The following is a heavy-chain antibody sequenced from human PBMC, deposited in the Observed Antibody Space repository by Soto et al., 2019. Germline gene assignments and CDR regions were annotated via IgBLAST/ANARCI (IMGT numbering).Heavy chain of an antibody. J-gene: IGHJ6*02. Sequence: QVQLVQSGAEVKKPGSSVKVSCKASANSFSTYALSWVRQAPGQGLEWMGGIIPIFDTTTYAQKFEGRVTITADASTNKAYIELSSLRSEYTAIYYGTRGREEAFGVSLINCCAMDVWGHGTAVPVSS. CDR1: ANSFSTYA. D-gene: IGHD3-3*01. V-gene: IGHV1-69*01. CDR3: TRGREEAFGVSLINCCAMDV. CDR2: IIPIFDTT.